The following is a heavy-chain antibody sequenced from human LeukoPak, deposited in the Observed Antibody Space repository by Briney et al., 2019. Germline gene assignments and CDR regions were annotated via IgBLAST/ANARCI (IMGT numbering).Heavy chain of an antibody. Sequence: GGSLRLSCAASGFTFSNYSMNWFRQAPGRGLQWVSSISDRGSYIFYADSVKGRFIISRDNAKHSLYLQMSSLRAEDTAVYYCAKDERNWNYNLASQTYDWGQGTLVTVSS. CDR1: GFTFSNYS. CDR2: ISDRGSYI. CDR3: AKDERNWNYNLASQTYD. D-gene: IGHD1-7*01. J-gene: IGHJ4*02. V-gene: IGHV3-21*04.